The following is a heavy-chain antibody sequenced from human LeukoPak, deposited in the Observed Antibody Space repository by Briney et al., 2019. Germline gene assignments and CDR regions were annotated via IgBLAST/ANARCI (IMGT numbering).Heavy chain of an antibody. CDR2: IIPIFGTA. Sequence: VASVKVSCKASGGTFSSYAISWVRQAPGQGLEWMGGIIPIFGTANYAQKFQGRVTITADESTSTAYMELSSLRSEDTAVYYCARDGEYSGYDEGYSFDYWGQGTLVTVSS. D-gene: IGHD5-12*01. V-gene: IGHV1-69*13. J-gene: IGHJ4*02. CDR3: ARDGEYSGYDEGYSFDY. CDR1: GGTFSSYA.